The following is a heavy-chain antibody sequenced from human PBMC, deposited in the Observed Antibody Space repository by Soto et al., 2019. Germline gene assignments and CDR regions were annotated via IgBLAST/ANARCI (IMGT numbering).Heavy chain of an antibody. D-gene: IGHD2-2*01. CDR2: ISSSGETV. Sequence: PGGSLRLSCEVSGFTFSSYEMYWVRQAPGKGLEWVAYISSSGETVYYAGSVQGRFTIFRDNAKNSLYLQMSSLGAEDTAVYYCAREGFYAMDVWGQGTTV. V-gene: IGHV3-48*03. J-gene: IGHJ6*02. CDR1: GFTFSSYE. CDR3: AREGFYAMDV.